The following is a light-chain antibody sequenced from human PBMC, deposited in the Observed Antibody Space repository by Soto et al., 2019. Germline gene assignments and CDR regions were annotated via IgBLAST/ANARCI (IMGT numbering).Light chain of an antibody. V-gene: IGKV3-15*01. J-gene: IGKJ2*01. CDR3: QQYNTWPDMYT. CDR2: GAS. CDR1: QSLRSS. Sequence: EMVMTQSPATLSVSPGERATLSCSASQSLRSSIAWYQQKPGQAPRLLIYGASTRATGVPARFSGSGSGTESTLTISSLQSEDFAVYYCQQYNTWPDMYTFGQGTKLEIK.